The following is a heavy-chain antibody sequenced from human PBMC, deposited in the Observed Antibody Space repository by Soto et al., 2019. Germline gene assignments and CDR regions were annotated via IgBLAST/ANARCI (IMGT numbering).Heavy chain of an antibody. CDR3: ASPENYYSTFDY. Sequence: QVQLVQSGAEVKKPGASVKVSCKASGYTFTRNAIHWVRQAPGQRLEWIGRIKAGNGDTKYSQKFQDRVNITRDTSASAAYMELSTLRSEDTSVYNCASPENYYSTFDYWGQGTLVTVSS. CDR2: IKAGNGDT. CDR1: GYTFTRNA. V-gene: IGHV1-3*01. D-gene: IGHD3-10*01. J-gene: IGHJ4*02.